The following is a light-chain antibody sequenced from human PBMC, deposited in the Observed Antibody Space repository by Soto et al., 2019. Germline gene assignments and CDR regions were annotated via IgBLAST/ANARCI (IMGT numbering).Light chain of an antibody. Sequence: QSVLTQPPSASGTPGQRVTISCSGSSSYIGSNTVNWYQQLPGTAPKLLIYSNNQRPSGVPDRFSGSKSGTSASLAISGLQSEDEADYYCAAWDDSLNGVVFGGGTQLTV. V-gene: IGLV1-44*01. J-gene: IGLJ2*01. CDR3: AAWDDSLNGVV. CDR2: SNN. CDR1: SSYIGSNT.